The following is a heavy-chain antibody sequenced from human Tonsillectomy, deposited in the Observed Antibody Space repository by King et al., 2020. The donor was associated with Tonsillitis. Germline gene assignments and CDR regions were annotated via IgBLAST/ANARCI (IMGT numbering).Heavy chain of an antibody. D-gene: IGHD6-19*01. CDR2: ISGSGGST. V-gene: IGHV3-23*04. Sequence: VQLVESGGGLVQPGGSLRLSCAASGFTFSSYAMSWVRQAPGKGREWCSAISGSGGSTYYADSVKGRFTISRDNSKKPLYLQMNSLGAEETAVYYCAKGRYSSGWYDYWGQGTLVTVSS. CDR1: GFTFSSYA. CDR3: AKGRYSSGWYDY. J-gene: IGHJ4*02.